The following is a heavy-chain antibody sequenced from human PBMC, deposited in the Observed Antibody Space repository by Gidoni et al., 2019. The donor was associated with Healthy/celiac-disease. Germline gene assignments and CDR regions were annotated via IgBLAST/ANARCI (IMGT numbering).Heavy chain of an antibody. J-gene: IGHJ3*02. D-gene: IGHD6-6*01. Sequence: DGLEWIGSIYYSGSTYYNPSLKSRVTISVDTSKNQFSLKLSSVTAADTAVYYCARPKYSSSPVQDAFDIWGQGTMSPSLQ. CDR3: ARPKYSSSPVQDAFDI. CDR2: IYYSGST. V-gene: IGHV4-39*01.